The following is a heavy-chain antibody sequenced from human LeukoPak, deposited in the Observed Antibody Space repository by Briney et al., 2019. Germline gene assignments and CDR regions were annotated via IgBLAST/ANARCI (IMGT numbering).Heavy chain of an antibody. D-gene: IGHD3-22*01. Sequence: SETVSLTCTVSGGSISSYYWSWIRQPPGKGLEWIGYIYYSGSTNYNPSPKNRVTISVYTSKNQCSLKLSSVTAADTAVYYCARGYYPGNWFDHWGQGTLVTVSS. CDR2: IYYSGST. V-gene: IGHV4-59*01. J-gene: IGHJ5*02. CDR3: ARGYYPGNWFDH. CDR1: GGSISSYY.